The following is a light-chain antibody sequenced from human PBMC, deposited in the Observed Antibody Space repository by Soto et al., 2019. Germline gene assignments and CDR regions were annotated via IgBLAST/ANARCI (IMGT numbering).Light chain of an antibody. CDR1: SSNIGSNY. CDR3: AAWDDSLRALL. V-gene: IGLV1-47*01. CDR2: RNN. Sequence: QPVLTQPPSTSGTPGQRVTISCSGSSSNIGSNYVYWYQQLPGTAPKLLIYRNNQRPSGVPDRFSGSKSGTSASLAISGLRSEDEADYFCAAWDDSLRALLFGGGTKLTVL. J-gene: IGLJ2*01.